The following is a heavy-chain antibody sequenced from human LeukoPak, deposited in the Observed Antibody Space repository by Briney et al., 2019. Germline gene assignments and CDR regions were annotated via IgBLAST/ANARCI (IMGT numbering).Heavy chain of an antibody. D-gene: IGHD3/OR15-3a*01. J-gene: IGHJ4*02. Sequence: SGGSLRLPCAASKFTFSDYYMTWVRQAPGKGPEWVAYMNQFGTEIKYLDSVKGRFTISRDNAKNSLYLWMTSLTADDTAVYYCARGTYYYEFWGQGTLVIVSS. CDR3: ARGTYYYEF. V-gene: IGHV3-7*04. CDR1: KFTFSDYY. CDR2: MNQFGTEI.